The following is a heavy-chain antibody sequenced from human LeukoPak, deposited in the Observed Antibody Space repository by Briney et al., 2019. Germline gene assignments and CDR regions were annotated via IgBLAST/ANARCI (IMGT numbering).Heavy chain of an antibody. J-gene: IGHJ6*03. CDR2: IKQDGSEE. V-gene: IGHV3-7*01. D-gene: IGHD1-26*01. CDR1: GFTFSSYW. CDR3: ARDPYSGNYGAYYYYYMDV. Sequence: PGGSLRLSCAASGFTFSSYWMSWVRQAPGKGLEWVANIKQDGSEEYYVDSVKGRFTISRDNAKNSLYLQMNSLRAEDTAVYFCARDPYSGNYGAYYYYYMDVWGKGTTVTISS.